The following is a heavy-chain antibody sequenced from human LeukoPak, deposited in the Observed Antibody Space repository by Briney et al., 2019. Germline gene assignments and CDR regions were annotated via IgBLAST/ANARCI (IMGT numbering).Heavy chain of an antibody. D-gene: IGHD4-23*01. CDR2: ISSSSSYI. J-gene: IGHJ4*02. CDR3: AREGVTVVTRYLDY. V-gene: IGHV3-21*01. Sequence: GGSLRLSCAASGFTFSSYWMSWVRQAPGKGLEWVSSISSSSSYIYYADSVKGRFTISRDNAKNSLYLQMNSLRAEDTAVYYCAREGVTVVTRYLDYWGQGTLVTVSS. CDR1: GFTFSSYW.